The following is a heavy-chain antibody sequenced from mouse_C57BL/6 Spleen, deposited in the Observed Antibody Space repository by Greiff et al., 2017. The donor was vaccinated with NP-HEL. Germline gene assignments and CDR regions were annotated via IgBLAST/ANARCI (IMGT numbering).Heavy chain of an antibody. V-gene: IGHV5-17*01. CDR2: ISSGSSTI. J-gene: IGHJ3*01. CDR1: GFTFSDYG. Sequence: VKLEESRGGLVKPGGSLKLSCAASGFTFSDYGMHWVRQAPEKGLEWVAYISSGSSTIYYADTVKGRFTISRDNAKNTLFLQMTSLRSEDTAMYYCASNWDFAYWGQGTLVTVSA. D-gene: IGHD4-1*01. CDR3: ASNWDFAY.